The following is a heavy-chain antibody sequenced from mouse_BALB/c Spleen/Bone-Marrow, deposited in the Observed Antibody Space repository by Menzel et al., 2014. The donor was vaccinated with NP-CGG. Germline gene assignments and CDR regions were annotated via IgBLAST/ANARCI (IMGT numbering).Heavy chain of an antibody. CDR1: GYTFSSYW. D-gene: IGHD4-1*01. V-gene: IGHV1-9*01. CDR2: ILPGSCNT. Sequence: QVQLQQSGAELMKPGASVKLSCTATGYTFSSYWIEWVNQRPGHGLEWIGEILPGSCNTNYNEKFKGKATFTADTSSNTAYMQLSSLTSEDSAVYYCARVGRRPAWFVYWGQGTLVTVSA. J-gene: IGHJ3*01. CDR3: ARVGRRPAWFVY.